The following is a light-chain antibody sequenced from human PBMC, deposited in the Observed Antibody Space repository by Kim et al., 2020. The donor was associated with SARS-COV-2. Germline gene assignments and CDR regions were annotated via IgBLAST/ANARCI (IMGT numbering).Light chain of an antibody. J-gene: IGLJ3*02. CDR3: QSYDRTNVV. V-gene: IGLV6-57*04. CDR1: SGDIASNY. Sequence: NFMLTQPHSVSESPGKTVTISCTRTSGDIASNYVQWYQQRPSSAATIVIYEDNERPAGVPARFSGSIDSSSYSASLTISGLKAEDEADYYCQSYDRTNVVFGGGTQVTVL. CDR2: EDN.